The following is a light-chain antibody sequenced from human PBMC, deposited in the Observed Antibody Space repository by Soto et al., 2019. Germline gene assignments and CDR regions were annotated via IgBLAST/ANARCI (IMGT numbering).Light chain of an antibody. V-gene: IGLV2-14*03. CDR3: SSYTSSTSLLI. J-gene: IGLJ1*01. CDR2: DAS. Sequence: QSALTRPASVSASPGQSITISCIGTYSDIGGYKHVSWYRQHPGKAPKLIIYDASSRPSGISNRFSASKSASTASLTISGLQADDEADYYCSSYTSSTSLLIFGAGTKVTVL. CDR1: YSDIGGYKH.